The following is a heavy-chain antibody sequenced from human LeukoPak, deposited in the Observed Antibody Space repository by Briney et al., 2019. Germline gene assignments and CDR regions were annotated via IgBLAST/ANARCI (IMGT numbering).Heavy chain of an antibody. Sequence: GGSLRLSCTASGFTFDDYAMHWVRQAPGKGLEWVSLISWDGGSTYYADSVKGRFTISRDNSKSSLYLQMNSLRAEDTALYYCAKGRSNYENYYYYYYMDVWGKGTTVTVSS. CDR2: ISWDGGST. J-gene: IGHJ6*03. D-gene: IGHD4-11*01. CDR3: AKGRSNYENYYYYYYMDV. CDR1: GFTFDDYA. V-gene: IGHV3-43D*03.